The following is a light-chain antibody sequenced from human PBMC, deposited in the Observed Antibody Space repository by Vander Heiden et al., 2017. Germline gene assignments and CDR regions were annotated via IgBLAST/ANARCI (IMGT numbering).Light chain of an antibody. V-gene: IGLV3-25*03. CDR2: KDS. CDR3: QSADSSGVV. CDR1: ALPKQY. Sequence: SYELTQPPSVSVSPGQTARITCSGDALPKQYAYWYQQKPGQAPGLVIYKDSERPSGIPERFSGSSSATKATLTISGVQAEDDADDYCQSADSSGVVFGGGTKLTVL. J-gene: IGLJ3*02.